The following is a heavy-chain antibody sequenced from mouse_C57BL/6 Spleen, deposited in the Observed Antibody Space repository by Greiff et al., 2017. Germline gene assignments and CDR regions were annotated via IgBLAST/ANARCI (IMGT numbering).Heavy chain of an antibody. J-gene: IGHJ4*01. Sequence: QVHVKQSGAELAKPGASVKLSCKASGYTFTSYWMHWVKQRPGQGLEWIGYINPSSGYTKYNQKFKDKATLTADKSSSTAYMQLSSLTYEDSAVYYCARLYYYGSSSPYYAMDYWGQGTSVTVSS. D-gene: IGHD1-1*01. CDR1: GYTFTSYW. V-gene: IGHV1-7*01. CDR2: INPSSGYT. CDR3: ARLYYYGSSSPYYAMDY.